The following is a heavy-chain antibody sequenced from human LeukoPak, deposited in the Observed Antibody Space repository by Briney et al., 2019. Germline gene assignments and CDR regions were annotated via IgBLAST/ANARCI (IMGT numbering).Heavy chain of an antibody. D-gene: IGHD6-13*01. CDR2: INHSGST. J-gene: IGHJ4*02. CDR1: GGSFSGYY. V-gene: IGHV4-34*01. CDR3: ARGGRIAAAGTGYFDF. Sequence: SETLSLTCAVYGGSFSGYYWSWIRQPPGKGLEWIGEINHSGSTNYNPSLKSRVTISVDTSKNQFSLKLSSVTAADTAVYYCARGGRIAAAGTGYFDFWGQGTLVTVSS.